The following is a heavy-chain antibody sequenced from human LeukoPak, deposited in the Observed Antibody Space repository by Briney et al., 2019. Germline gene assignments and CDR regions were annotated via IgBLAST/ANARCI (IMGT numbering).Heavy chain of an antibody. D-gene: IGHD6-6*01. Sequence: SETLSLTCTVSGGSISSYYWSWIRQPPGKGLEWIGYIYYSGSTNYNPSLKSRVTISVDTSKNQFSLKLSSVTAADTAVYYCARVYEYSSSPYFDYWGQGTLVTVSS. J-gene: IGHJ4*02. CDR1: GGSISSYY. CDR2: IYYSGST. V-gene: IGHV4-59*01. CDR3: ARVYEYSSSPYFDY.